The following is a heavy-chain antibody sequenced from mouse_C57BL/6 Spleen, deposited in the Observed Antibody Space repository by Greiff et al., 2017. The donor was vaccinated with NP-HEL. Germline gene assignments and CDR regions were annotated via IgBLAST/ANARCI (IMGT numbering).Heavy chain of an antibody. CDR2: INPNYGTT. Sequence: VQLQQSGPELVKPGASVKISCKASGYSFTDYNMNWVKQSNGKSLEWIGVINPNYGTTSYNQKFKGKATLTVDQSSSTAYMQLNSLTSEDSSVYYVARDGNYVEYYAMDYWGQGTSVTVSS. CDR1: GYSFTDYN. D-gene: IGHD2-1*01. CDR3: ARDGNYVEYYAMDY. J-gene: IGHJ4*01. V-gene: IGHV1-39*01.